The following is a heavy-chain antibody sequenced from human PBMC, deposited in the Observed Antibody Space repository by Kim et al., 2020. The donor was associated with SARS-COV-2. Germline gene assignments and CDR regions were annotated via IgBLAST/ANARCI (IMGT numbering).Heavy chain of an antibody. V-gene: IGHV4-39*07. CDR1: GGSISGSSNY. D-gene: IGHD3-22*01. CDR3: ARVGAYYSDSSGFYAFDI. Sequence: SETLSLTCTVSGGSISGSSNYWGWIRQPQGKGLEWIGSIYYSGRTYYNPPLKSRVTISVDTSRNQFSLKLTSVTAADTAVYYCARVGAYYSDSSGFYAFDIWGQGTMVTVSS. CDR2: IYYSGRT. J-gene: IGHJ3*02.